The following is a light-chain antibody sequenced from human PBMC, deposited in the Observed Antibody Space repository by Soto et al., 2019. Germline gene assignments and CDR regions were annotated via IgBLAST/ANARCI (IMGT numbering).Light chain of an antibody. J-gene: IGLJ3*02. Sequence: QSALTQPASVSGSPGQSITISCTGTSSDVGTYNFVSWYQQHPGKAPKRMIYEVSSRPSGVSNRFSGSKSGNTASLTISGLQAEDEADYYCSSYSSTSTPWVFGGGTKLTVL. CDR3: SSYSSTSTPWV. CDR1: SSDVGTYNF. V-gene: IGLV2-14*01. CDR2: EVS.